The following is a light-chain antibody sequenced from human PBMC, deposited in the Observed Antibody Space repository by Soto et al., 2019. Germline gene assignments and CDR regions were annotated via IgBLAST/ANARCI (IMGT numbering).Light chain of an antibody. CDR1: QSVSRY. CDR2: AAS. V-gene: IGKV3-11*01. J-gene: IGKJ3*01. CDR3: QQRSNWPPT. Sequence: EDVVTQSPATLSLSTGERPPLSCRASQSVSRYLAWYQQKPGQAPRLLIYAASTKATGIPARFSGSGSGTDFTLTIISLEPEDFVVYYCQQRSNWPPTFGPGTKVDIK.